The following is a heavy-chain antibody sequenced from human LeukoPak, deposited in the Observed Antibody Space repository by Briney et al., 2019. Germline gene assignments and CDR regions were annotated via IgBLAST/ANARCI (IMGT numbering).Heavy chain of an antibody. D-gene: IGHD6-19*01. CDR1: GFTFSSYV. CDR2: ISGSSGST. CDR3: AKVQDPSGWYADY. Sequence: GGSLRLSCAASGFTFSSYVMSWVRQAPGKGLEWVSAISGSSGSTYYADSVKGRFTISRDNSKNTLYLQMNSLTVEDTAVYYCAKVQDPSGWYADYWGQGTLVTVSS. V-gene: IGHV3-23*01. J-gene: IGHJ4*02.